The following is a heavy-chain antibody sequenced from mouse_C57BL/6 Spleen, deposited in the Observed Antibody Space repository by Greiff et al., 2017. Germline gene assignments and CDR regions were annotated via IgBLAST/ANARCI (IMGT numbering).Heavy chain of an antibody. Sequence: QVQLQQSGPELVKPGASVKISCKASGYAFSSSWMNWVKQRPGKGLEWIGRIYPGDGDTNYTGKFKGKATLTADKSSSTAYMQLSSLTSEDSAVFLCANITTVVEGCGWYIDVWGTGTTATVSS. D-gene: IGHD1-1*01. CDR2: IYPGDGDT. J-gene: IGHJ1*03. CDR1: GYAFSSSW. V-gene: IGHV1-82*01. CDR3: ANITTVVEGCGWYIDV.